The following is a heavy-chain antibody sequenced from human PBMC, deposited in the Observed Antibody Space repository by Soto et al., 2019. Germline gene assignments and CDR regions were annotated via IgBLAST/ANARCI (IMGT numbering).Heavy chain of an antibody. CDR3: ARDLRVGANSDACDV. J-gene: IGHJ3*01. CDR2: VNAHNHIT. V-gene: IGHV1-18*01. Sequence: QLVQSGAEVKKPGASMKVSCQASGYSFDSFGISWVRQAPGQGLEWMGRVNAHNHITKYAQKFQDRVTITRDTSKSTDYLEVRSLRSDDTAVYYCARDLRVGANSDACDVWGQGTMVTVSS. D-gene: IGHD1-26*01. CDR1: GYSFDSFG.